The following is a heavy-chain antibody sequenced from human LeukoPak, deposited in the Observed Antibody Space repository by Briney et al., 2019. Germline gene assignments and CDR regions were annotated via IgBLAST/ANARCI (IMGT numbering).Heavy chain of an antibody. Sequence: ASVKVSCKASGGTFSSYAISRVRQAPGQGLEWMGGIIPIFGTANYAQKFQGRVTITADEPTSTAYMELSSLRSEDTAVYYCARVPDYSNKNWFDPWGQGTLVTVSS. CDR1: GGTFSSYA. J-gene: IGHJ5*02. V-gene: IGHV1-69*13. CDR2: IIPIFGTA. D-gene: IGHD4-11*01. CDR3: ARVPDYSNKNWFDP.